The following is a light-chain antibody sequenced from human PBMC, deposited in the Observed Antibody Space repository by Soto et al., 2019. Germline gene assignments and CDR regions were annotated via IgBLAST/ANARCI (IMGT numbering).Light chain of an antibody. J-gene: IGLJ1*01. V-gene: IGLV1-40*01. CDR2: GHS. CDR1: SSNIGAGYD. Sequence: QSVLTQPPSVSGAPGHRVTISCTGSSSNIGAGYDVHWYQQLPGTAPKLLIFGHSNRPSGVPDRVSGSKSGTSASLAITGLQAENEANYYSQCYDVSLGVFGTGTKVTV. CDR3: QCYDVSLGV.